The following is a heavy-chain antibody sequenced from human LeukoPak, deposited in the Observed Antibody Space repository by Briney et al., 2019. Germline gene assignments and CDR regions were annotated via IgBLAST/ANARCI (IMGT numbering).Heavy chain of an antibody. V-gene: IGHV4-59*08. J-gene: IGHJ3*02. CDR2: IYYSGST. Sequence: TSETLSLTCTVSGGSISTGYWSWIRQPPGKGLEWIGYIYYSGSTNYNPSLNSRVTISVDTSMNQFSLKLSSVTAADTAVYYCARHSRASLSMVRGLYAFDIWGQGTMVTVSS. CDR1: GGSISTGY. D-gene: IGHD3-10*01. CDR3: ARHSRASLSMVRGLYAFDI.